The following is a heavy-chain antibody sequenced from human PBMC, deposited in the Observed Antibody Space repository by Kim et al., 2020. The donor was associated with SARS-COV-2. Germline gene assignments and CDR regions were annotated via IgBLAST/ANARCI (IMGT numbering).Heavy chain of an antibody. V-gene: IGHV4-31*02. D-gene: IGHD1-1*01. CDR3: ARELEGWFDP. J-gene: IGHJ5*02. CDR2: GGT. Sequence: GGTYYNPALKSRVTISVDTSKNQFSLKLSSVTAADTAVYYCARELEGWFDPWGQGTLVTVSS.